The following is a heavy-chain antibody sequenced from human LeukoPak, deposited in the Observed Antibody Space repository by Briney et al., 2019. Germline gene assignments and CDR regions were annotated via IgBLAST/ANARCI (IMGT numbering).Heavy chain of an antibody. V-gene: IGHV3-33*08. CDR1: GFTFSNYG. CDR2: IYYDGSNK. Sequence: PGGSLRLSCAASGFTFSNYGMHWVRQAPGKGLEWVALIYYDGSNKYYADSVKGRFTISRDNSKNTLYLQMDSLRAEDTAVYYCANNFDYWDQGTLATVSS. CDR3: ANNFDY. J-gene: IGHJ4*02.